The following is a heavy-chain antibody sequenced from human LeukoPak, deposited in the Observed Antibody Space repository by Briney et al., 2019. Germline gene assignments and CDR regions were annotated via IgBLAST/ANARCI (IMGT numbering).Heavy chain of an antibody. CDR3: ASGTGTTTYYFDY. V-gene: IGHV1-69*05. CDR1: GYTFTSYA. Sequence: GASVKVSCKASGYTFTSYAMNWVRQAPGQGLEWMGGIIPIFGTANYAQKFQGRVTVTTDESTSTAYMELSSLRSEDTAVYYCASGTGTTTYYFDYWGQGTLVTVSS. CDR2: IIPIFGTA. D-gene: IGHD1-7*01. J-gene: IGHJ4*02.